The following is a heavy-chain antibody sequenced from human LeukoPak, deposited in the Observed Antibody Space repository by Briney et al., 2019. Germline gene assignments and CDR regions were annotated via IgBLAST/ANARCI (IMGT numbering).Heavy chain of an antibody. CDR1: GYTFTSYD. J-gene: IGHJ5*02. CDR3: ARHAKIIGFDH. CDR2: MNPNSGNT. V-gene: IGHV1-8*01. Sequence: ASVKVSCKASGYTFTSYDINWVRQAPGQGLEWMGWMNPNSGNTVYAQKFQGRVTMTRNTSISTAYMELSSLRSEDTAVYYCARHAKIIGFDHWGQGTLVTVSS.